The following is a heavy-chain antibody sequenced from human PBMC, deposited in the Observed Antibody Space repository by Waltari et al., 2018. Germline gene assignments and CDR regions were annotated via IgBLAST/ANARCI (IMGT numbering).Heavy chain of an antibody. CDR3: AREKYYYDTSGTYWYFDL. Sequence: QVQLQQWGAGLLKLSETLSLTCAVYGGSFSGYYWNWIRQPPGKGLEGIGAGRHSGSTNYNPSLKSRVTISEDTSKNQFSLKLSSVTAADTAVYYCAREKYYYDTSGTYWYFDLWGRGTLVTVSS. D-gene: IGHD3-22*01. V-gene: IGHV4-34*01. CDR1: GGSFSGYY. J-gene: IGHJ2*01. CDR2: GRHSGST.